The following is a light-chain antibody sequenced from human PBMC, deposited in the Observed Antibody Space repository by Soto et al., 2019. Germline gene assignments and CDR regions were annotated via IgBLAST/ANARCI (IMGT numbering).Light chain of an antibody. CDR2: DVS. CDR1: QDISSY. CDR3: QQYDIPPSA. Sequence: DIQMTQSPASLSASVGDRVTISCQASQDISSYLNWYQHKPGRAPQLLINDVSTLETGVPSRFSATGSGTEFTLNINGLQPEDLATYYCQQYDIPPSAFGGGTKVAIK. J-gene: IGKJ4*01. V-gene: IGKV1-33*01.